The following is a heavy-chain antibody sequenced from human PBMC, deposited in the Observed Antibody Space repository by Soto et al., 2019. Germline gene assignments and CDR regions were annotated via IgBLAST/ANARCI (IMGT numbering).Heavy chain of an antibody. Sequence: QVQVVESGGGVVQRGRSLRLSCAASGFTFSRYAIHWVRQAPGKGLEWVAVISRDGSNKYYVDSVKGRFTISRDNSKNTLYLQMNSLRDEDTAVYYCARSRNSAVADSFDFWGQGTLVTVSS. J-gene: IGHJ4*02. V-gene: IGHV3-30*04. D-gene: IGHD3-10*01. CDR1: GFTFSRYA. CDR2: ISRDGSNK. CDR3: ARSRNSAVADSFDF.